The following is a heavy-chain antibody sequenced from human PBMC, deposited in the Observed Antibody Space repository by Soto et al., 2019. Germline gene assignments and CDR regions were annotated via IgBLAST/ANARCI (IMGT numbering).Heavy chain of an antibody. CDR1: GFTFSSYA. Sequence: EVQLLESGGGLVQPGGSLRLSCAASGFTFSSYAMSWVRQAPGKGLEWVSAISGSGGSTYYADSVKGRFTISSDNSKNTLYLQMNSLRAEDTAVYYGAKGGVYYDSRAHLDYWGQGTLVTVSS. V-gene: IGHV3-23*01. J-gene: IGHJ4*02. CDR2: ISGSGGST. D-gene: IGHD3-22*01. CDR3: AKGGVYYDSRAHLDY.